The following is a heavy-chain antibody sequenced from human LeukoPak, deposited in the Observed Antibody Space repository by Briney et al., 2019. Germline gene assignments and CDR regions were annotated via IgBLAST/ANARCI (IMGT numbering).Heavy chain of an antibody. CDR3: ARTSGGGYDIDY. D-gene: IGHD5-12*01. Sequence: ASVKVSCKASGYTFTGYYMHWVRQAPGQGLEWMGWINPNSGGTNYAQKFQGRVTMTSDTSISTAYMELSRLRSDDTAVYYCARTSGGGYDIDYWGQGTLVTVSS. CDR1: GYTFTGYY. V-gene: IGHV1-2*02. J-gene: IGHJ4*02. CDR2: INPNSGGT.